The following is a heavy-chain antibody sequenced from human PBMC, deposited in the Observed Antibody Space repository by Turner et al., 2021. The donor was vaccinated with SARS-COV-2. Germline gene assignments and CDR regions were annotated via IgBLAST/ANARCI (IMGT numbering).Heavy chain of an antibody. Sequence: QLQLQESGPGLVRPSETLSLTCTVSGDSISSSNYYWGWIRQPPGKGREWIASISYSGTTYYNPSLRSRGTLSVDTSRNQFSLKLSSVTAADTGIYYCARHRPNSSGWYYYGMDVWGQGTTVTVSS. CDR3: ARHRPNSSGWYYYGMDV. D-gene: IGHD6-19*01. J-gene: IGHJ6*02. CDR2: ISYSGTT. CDR1: GDSISSSNYY. V-gene: IGHV4-39*01.